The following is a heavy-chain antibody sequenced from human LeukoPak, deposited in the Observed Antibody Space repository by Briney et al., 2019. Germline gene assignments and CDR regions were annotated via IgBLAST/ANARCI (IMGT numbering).Heavy chain of an antibody. CDR1: GYTFTGYY. CDR3: ARASIDMIVVPTGFDP. Sequence: ASVKVSCKASGYTFTGYYMHWVRQAPGQGLEWMGRINPNSGGTNYAQKFQGRVTITADGSTSTAYMELSSLRSEDTAVYYCARASIDMIVVPTGFDPWGQGTLVTVSS. J-gene: IGHJ5*02. D-gene: IGHD3-22*01. V-gene: IGHV1-2*06. CDR2: INPNSGGT.